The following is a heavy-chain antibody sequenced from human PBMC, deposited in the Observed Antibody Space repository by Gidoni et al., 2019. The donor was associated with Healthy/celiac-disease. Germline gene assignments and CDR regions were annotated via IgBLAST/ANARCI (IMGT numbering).Heavy chain of an antibody. V-gene: IGHV2-70*01. J-gene: IGHJ6*02. CDR1: GFSLSTSGMC. D-gene: IGHD3-16*01. CDR2: IDLDDDK. CDR3: ARRTWGGDYYYGMDV. Sequence: QVTLRESGPARVKPTQTLTLTCAFSGFSLSTSGMCVSWIRQPPGKALEWLALIDLDDDKYYSTSLKTRLTISKDTSKNQVVLTMTNMVPVDTATYYCARRTWGGDYYYGMDVWGQGTTVTVSS.